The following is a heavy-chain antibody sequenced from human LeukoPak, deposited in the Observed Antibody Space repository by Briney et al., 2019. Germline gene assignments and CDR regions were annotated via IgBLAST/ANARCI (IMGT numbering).Heavy chain of an antibody. CDR3: ARGQQLVNYYYYYMDV. Sequence: PSETLSLTCTVSGGSISSYYWSWIRQPAGKGLEWIGRIYTSGSTNYNPSLKSRVTISVDTSKNQLSLKLSSVTAADTAVYYCARGQQLVNYYYYYMDVWGKGTTVTVSS. J-gene: IGHJ6*03. CDR2: IYTSGST. CDR1: GGSISSYY. D-gene: IGHD6-13*01. V-gene: IGHV4-4*07.